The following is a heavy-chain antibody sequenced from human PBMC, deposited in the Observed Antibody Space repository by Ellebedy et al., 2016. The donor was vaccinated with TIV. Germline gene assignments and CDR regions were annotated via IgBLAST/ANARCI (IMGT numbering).Heavy chain of an antibody. Sequence: GGSLRLXCAASGFTFSSYGIYWVRQAPGKGLEWVAVISSDGAKKYYADSVKGRFTISRDTSKNTVYLQMNSLRAEDTAVYYCAKVSGGTTVDYWGQGTLVTVSS. J-gene: IGHJ4*02. CDR1: GFTFSSYG. CDR2: ISSDGAKK. D-gene: IGHD1-7*01. V-gene: IGHV3-30*18. CDR3: AKVSGGTTVDY.